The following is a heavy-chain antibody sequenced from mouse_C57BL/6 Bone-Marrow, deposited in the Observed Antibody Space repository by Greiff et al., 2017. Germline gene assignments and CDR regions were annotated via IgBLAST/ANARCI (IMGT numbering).Heavy chain of an antibody. V-gene: IGHV1-81*01. CDR1: GYTFTSYG. D-gene: IGHD4-1*01. Sequence: QVQLQQSGAELARPGASVKLSCKASGYTFTSYGISWVKQRTGQGLEWIGEIYPRSGNTYYNEKFKGKATLTADKSSSTAYMELRSLTSEDSAVYFCAREVTGTWYFDVWGTGTTVTVSS. J-gene: IGHJ1*03. CDR2: IYPRSGNT. CDR3: AREVTGTWYFDV.